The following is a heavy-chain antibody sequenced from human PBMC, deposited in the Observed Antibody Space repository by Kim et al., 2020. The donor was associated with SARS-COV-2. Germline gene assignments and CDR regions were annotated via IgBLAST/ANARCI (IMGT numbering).Heavy chain of an antibody. J-gene: IGHJ4*02. Sequence: GGSLRLSCAASGFTFSSYGMHWVRQAPGKGLEWVAVVSYDGSNKYYADSVKGRFTISRDNSKNTLYLQMNSLRAEDTAVYYCAREGGELERSCFDYWGQGTLVTVSS. D-gene: IGHD1-1*01. CDR1: GFTFSSYG. CDR2: VSYDGSNK. V-gene: IGHV3-33*05. CDR3: AREGGELERSCFDY.